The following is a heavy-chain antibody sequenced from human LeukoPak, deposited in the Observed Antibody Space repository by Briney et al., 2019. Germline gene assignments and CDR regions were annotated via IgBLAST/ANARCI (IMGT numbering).Heavy chain of an antibody. CDR2: INHSGST. D-gene: IGHD3-9*01. CDR3: ARGNYDILTGYYTPLDY. CDR1: GGSISGYY. V-gene: IGHV4-34*01. Sequence: SETLSLTCTVSGGSISGYYWSWIRQPPGKGLEWIGEINHSGSTNYNPSLKSRVTISVDTSKNQFSLKLSSVTAADTAVYYCARGNYDILTGYYTPLDYWGQGTLVTVSS. J-gene: IGHJ4*02.